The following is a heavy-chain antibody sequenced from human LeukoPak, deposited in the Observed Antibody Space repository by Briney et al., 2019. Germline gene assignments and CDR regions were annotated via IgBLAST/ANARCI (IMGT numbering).Heavy chain of an antibody. CDR1: GYSLSNGFY. J-gene: IGHJ4*02. D-gene: IGHD3-22*01. V-gene: IGHV4-38-2*02. Sequence: ASETLSLTCAVSGYSLSNGFYWGWIRQPPGKGLEWIGSIFHTGNTYYNPSLKSRLTISVDTSKNQFSLQLRSVTAADTAVYYCARDSNFYDVSHDKAEDFWGQGTLVTVSS. CDR3: ARDSNFYDVSHDKAEDF. CDR2: IFHTGNT.